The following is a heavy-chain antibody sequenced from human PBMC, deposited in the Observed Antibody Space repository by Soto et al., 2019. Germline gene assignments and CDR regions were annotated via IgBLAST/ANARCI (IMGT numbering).Heavy chain of an antibody. D-gene: IGHD3-3*01. CDR3: AKDGDSYYNFWSDYSPFDY. V-gene: IGHV3-30*18. Sequence: GGSLRLSCAASGFTFSSYGMHWVRQAPGKGLEWVAIISYDGSNKYYADSVKGRFTISRDNSKNTLYLQMNSLRAEDTAVYYCAKDGDSYYNFWSDYSPFDYWGQGTLVTVSS. CDR1: GFTFSSYG. CDR2: ISYDGSNK. J-gene: IGHJ4*02.